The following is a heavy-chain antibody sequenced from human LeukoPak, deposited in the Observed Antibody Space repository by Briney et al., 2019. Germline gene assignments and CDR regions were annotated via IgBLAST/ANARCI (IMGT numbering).Heavy chain of an antibody. D-gene: IGHD2-15*01. CDR1: GVSISSSSYY. V-gene: IGHV4-39*07. J-gene: IGHJ6*02. Sequence: SETLSLTCTVSGVSISSSSYYWGWIRQPPGKGLGWNGSICYSGSTYYNPSLKSRVTISVDTSKTQFSLKLSSVTAADTAVYYCARVGCSGGSCSERGSYYYGMDVWGQGTTVTVSS. CDR3: ARVGCSGGSCSERGSYYYGMDV. CDR2: ICYSGST.